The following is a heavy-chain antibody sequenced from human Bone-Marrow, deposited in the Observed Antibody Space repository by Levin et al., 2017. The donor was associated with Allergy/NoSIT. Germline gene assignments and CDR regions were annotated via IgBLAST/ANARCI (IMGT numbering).Heavy chain of an antibody. V-gene: IGHV3-53*01. CDR2: IYSGGST. CDR3: ARDGNGYSNYGSFDY. CDR1: GFTVSSNY. Sequence: GESLKISCAASGFTVSSNYISWVRQAPGKGLEWVSVIYSGGSTYYADSVKGRFTISRDNSKNTLYLQMNSLRAEDTAVYYCARDGNGYSNYGSFDYWGQGTLVTVSS. J-gene: IGHJ4*02. D-gene: IGHD4-11*01.